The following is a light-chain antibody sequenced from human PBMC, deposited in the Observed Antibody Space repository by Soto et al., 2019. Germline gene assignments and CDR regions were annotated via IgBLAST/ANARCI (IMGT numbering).Light chain of an antibody. Sequence: DIQMTQSPSSVSASVGDRVTFTCRASQGIGRWLAWYQQKPGKAPNLLIYGASTLQSGVPSRFSGSGSGTDFTIAISSLQPEDFGTYYCQQANSFPLTFGGGTKVEIK. J-gene: IGKJ4*01. CDR3: QQANSFPLT. V-gene: IGKV1-12*01. CDR2: GAS. CDR1: QGIGRW.